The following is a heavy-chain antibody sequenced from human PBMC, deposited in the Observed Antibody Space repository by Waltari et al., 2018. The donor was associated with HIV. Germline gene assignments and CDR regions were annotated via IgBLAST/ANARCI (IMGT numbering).Heavy chain of an antibody. CDR2: ISSSSSTI. V-gene: IGHV3-48*01. D-gene: IGHD6-6*01. CDR1: GFTFRDCS. J-gene: IGHJ4*02. CDR3: ARDPVYSGSSLVYYFDY. Sequence: EVQMVESGGGMVQPGGSLRLSRAASGFTFRDCSLNWARQAPGKGLEWVSYISSSSSTIYYADSVKDRFTISRDNAKNSLYLQMNSLRAEDTAVYYCARDPVYSGSSLVYYFDYWGQGTLVTVSS.